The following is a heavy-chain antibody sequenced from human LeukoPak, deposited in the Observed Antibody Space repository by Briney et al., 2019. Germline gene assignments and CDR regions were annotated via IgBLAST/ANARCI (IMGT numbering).Heavy chain of an antibody. CDR2: ISWNSGRI. V-gene: IGHV3-9*01. Sequence: PGRSLRLSCAASGFTFDDYAMHWVRQAPGKGLEWVSGISWNSGRIGYADSVKGRFTISRDNAKNSLYLQMNSLRAEDTALYYCAKATDYGGNVHLDYWGQGTLVTVSS. J-gene: IGHJ4*02. D-gene: IGHD4-23*01. CDR1: GFTFDDYA. CDR3: AKATDYGGNVHLDY.